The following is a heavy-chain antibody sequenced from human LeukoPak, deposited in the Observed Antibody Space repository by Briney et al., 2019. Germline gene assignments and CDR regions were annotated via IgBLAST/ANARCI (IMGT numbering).Heavy chain of an antibody. J-gene: IGHJ6*02. CDR2: MNPNSGNT. V-gene: IGHV1-8*01. CDR1: GYTFTSYD. Sequence: GASVKVSCKASGYTFTSYDINWVRQATGQGLEWMGWMNPNSGNTGNAQKFQGRVTMTRNTSISTAYMELSSLRSEDTAVYYCARGPSNYYDSSGYYYVWYYYYGMDVWGQGTTVTVSS. CDR3: ARGPSNYYDSSGYYYVWYYYYGMDV. D-gene: IGHD3-22*01.